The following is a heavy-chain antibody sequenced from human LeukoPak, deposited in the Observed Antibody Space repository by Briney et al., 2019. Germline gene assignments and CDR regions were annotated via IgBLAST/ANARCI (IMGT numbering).Heavy chain of an antibody. CDR1: GFTFSKYS. V-gene: IGHV3-21*01. CDR3: ARVDGSPDY. J-gene: IGHJ4*02. D-gene: IGHD2-15*01. Sequence: GGSLRLSCAASGFTFSKYSMNWFRQAPGKGLEWVSSISASTYYIYYADSVKGRFTVSRDNAKNSLYLQMNSLRAEDTAVYFCARVDGSPDYWGQGTLVTVSS. CDR2: ISASTYYI.